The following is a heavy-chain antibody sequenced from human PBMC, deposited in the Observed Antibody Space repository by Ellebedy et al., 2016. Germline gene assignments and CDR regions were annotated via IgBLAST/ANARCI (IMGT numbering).Heavy chain of an antibody. Sequence: GGSLRLSCAVSGFTFSTYSMNWVRQAPGKGLEWVSYISNSGSIYYTDSVKGRFTISRDNAKNTLYLQMNSLRAEDTAVYYCGSDKGSSFAYWGQGTLVIVSS. V-gene: IGHV3-48*04. CDR1: GFTFSTYS. J-gene: IGHJ4*02. CDR2: ISNSGSI. CDR3: GSDKGSSFAY.